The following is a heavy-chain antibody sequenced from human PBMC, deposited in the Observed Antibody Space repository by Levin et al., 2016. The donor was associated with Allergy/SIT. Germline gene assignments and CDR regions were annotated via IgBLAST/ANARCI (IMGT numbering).Heavy chain of an antibody. D-gene: IGHD3-16*01. CDR3: VLPQLGY. Sequence: ASVKVSCKASGYTFTSYYMHWVRQAPGQGLEWMGIINPSGGSTSYAQKFQGRVTMTTDTSTSTAYMELRSLRSDDTAVYYCVLPQLGYWGQGTLVTVSS. CDR2: INPSGGST. V-gene: IGHV1-46*01. J-gene: IGHJ4*02. CDR1: GYTFTSYY.